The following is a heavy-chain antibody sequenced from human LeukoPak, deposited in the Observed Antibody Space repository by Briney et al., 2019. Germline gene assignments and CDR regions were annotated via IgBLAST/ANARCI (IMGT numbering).Heavy chain of an antibody. Sequence: GGSLRLSCAASGFTFSNYGMHWVRQAPGKGLEWVAFVYYDGNKKFYAASVKGRFTISRDNAKNSLYLQMNSLRVEDTAVYYCGREWAVDFWGQGTLVTVSS. V-gene: IGHV3-30*12. J-gene: IGHJ4*02. CDR1: GFTFSNYG. CDR3: GREWAVDF. CDR2: VYYDGNKK.